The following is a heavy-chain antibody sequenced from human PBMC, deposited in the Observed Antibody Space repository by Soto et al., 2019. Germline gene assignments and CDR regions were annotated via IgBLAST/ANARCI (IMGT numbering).Heavy chain of an antibody. CDR3: TKEFGNRAYFYYAMDV. CDR2: ISYDGSKK. V-gene: IGHV3-30*18. D-gene: IGHD3-16*01. CDR1: GFTLSSYG. J-gene: IGHJ6*02. Sequence: LRLSCAASGFTLSSYGMHWVRQAPGKGLEWVAVISYDGSKKYYADSVKGRFTISRDLAKNTLHLQMDSLRAEDTALYYCTKEFGNRAYFYYAMDVWGQGTTVTVSS.